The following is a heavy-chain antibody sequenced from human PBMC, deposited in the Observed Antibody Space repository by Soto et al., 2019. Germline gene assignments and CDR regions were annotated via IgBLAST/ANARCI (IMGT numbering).Heavy chain of an antibody. CDR2: ISGSGGST. D-gene: IGHD3-9*01. CDR1: GFTFSSYA. Sequence: GGSLRLSCAASGFTFSSYAMSWVRQAPGKGLEWVSAISGSGGSTYYADSVKGRFTISRDDSKNTLYLQMNSLRAEDTAVYYCAAYYDILTGYYNPYYYGMDVWGQGTTVTVSS. J-gene: IGHJ6*02. CDR3: AAYYDILTGYYNPYYYGMDV. V-gene: IGHV3-23*01.